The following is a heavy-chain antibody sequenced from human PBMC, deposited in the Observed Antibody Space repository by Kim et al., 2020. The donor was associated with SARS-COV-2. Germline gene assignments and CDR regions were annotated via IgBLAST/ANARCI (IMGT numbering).Heavy chain of an antibody. Sequence: SGPTLVNPTQTLTLTCTFSGFSLSTSGMCVSWIRQPPGKALEWLARIDWDDDKYYSTSLKTRLTISKDTSKNQVVLTMTNMDPVDTATYYCARLYYDFWSGYPYGMDVWGQGTTVTVSS. D-gene: IGHD3-3*01. J-gene: IGHJ6*02. CDR2: IDWDDDK. V-gene: IGHV2-70*11. CDR3: ARLYYDFWSGYPYGMDV. CDR1: GFSLSTSGMC.